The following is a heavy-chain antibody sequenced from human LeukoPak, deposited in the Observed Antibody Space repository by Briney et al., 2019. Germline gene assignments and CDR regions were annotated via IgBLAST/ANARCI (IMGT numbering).Heavy chain of an antibody. CDR3: ARHYSSSLFDP. CDR1: GGSISSGGYS. V-gene: IGHV4-30-2*01. Sequence: SQTLSLTCAVSGGSISSGGYSWSWIRQPPGKGLEWIGYIYHSGSTYYNPSLKSRVTISVDRSKNQFSLKLTSVTAADTAVYYCARHYSSSLFDPWGQGALVTVSS. CDR2: IYHSGST. D-gene: IGHD6-13*01. J-gene: IGHJ5*02.